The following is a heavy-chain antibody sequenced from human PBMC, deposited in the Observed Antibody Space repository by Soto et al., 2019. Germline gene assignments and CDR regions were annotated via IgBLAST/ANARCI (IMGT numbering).Heavy chain of an antibody. CDR1: GFTFSSYA. D-gene: IGHD3-16*01. CDR3: ATVSGALVYLGY. CDR2: ISGSGSST. Sequence: LRLSCAASGFTFSSYAMSWVRQAPGKGLEWVSAISGSGSSTYYAHSVKGRFTISRDNSKNTLYLQMNSLRDEDTAIYYCATVSGALVYLGYWGQRTLVTVSS. V-gene: IGHV3-23*01. J-gene: IGHJ4*02.